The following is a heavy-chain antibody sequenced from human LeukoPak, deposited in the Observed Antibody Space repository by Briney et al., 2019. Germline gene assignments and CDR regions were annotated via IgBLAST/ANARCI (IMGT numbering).Heavy chain of an antibody. J-gene: IGHJ4*02. Sequence: PSETLSLTCSVSGDSISSLYWNWIRQPPGKGLECIAFIYHSGTVTYNPSLKSRGTMSVDTSKNQVSLKLTSVTAADTAVYYCAKSRLGTDTSTVHSFVYWGQGILVTVSS. D-gene: IGHD4-11*01. V-gene: IGHV4-59*11. CDR3: AKSRLGTDTSTVHSFVY. CDR1: GDSISSLY. CDR2: IYHSGTV.